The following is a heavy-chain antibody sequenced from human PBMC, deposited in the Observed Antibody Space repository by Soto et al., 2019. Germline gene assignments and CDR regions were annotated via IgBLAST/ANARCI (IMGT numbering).Heavy chain of an antibody. J-gene: IGHJ4*02. D-gene: IGHD3-3*01. CDR1: GFPFSTYE. V-gene: IGHV3-48*03. CDR3: VRERFFYDVTGQED. CDR2: ITTSGSDM. Sequence: GGSLRLSCAGSGFPFSTYEMNWVRQAPGKGLEWIAHITTSGSDMNYADSVKGRITISRDNSKSSVFLQMNSLRVEDTAIYYCVRERFFYDVTGQEDWGQGTRVTVSS.